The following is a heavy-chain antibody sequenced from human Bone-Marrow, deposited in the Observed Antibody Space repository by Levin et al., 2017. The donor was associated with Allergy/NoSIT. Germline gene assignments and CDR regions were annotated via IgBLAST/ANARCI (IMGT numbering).Heavy chain of an antibody. Sequence: PGGSLRLSCAASGFTFTSYTMSWVRQAPGKGLEWVSAISGSGGSTYYADSVKGRFTVSRDNSKNTMYLQMNSLRAEDTAVYYCAKRDGSGSYPYYFDYWGQGTLVTVSS. CDR3: AKRDGSGSYPYYFDY. CDR2: ISGSGGST. J-gene: IGHJ4*02. CDR1: GFTFTSYT. D-gene: IGHD3-10*01. V-gene: IGHV3-23*01.